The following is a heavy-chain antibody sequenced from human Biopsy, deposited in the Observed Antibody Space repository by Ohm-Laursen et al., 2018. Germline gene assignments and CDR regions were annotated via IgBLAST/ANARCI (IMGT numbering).Heavy chain of an antibody. CDR3: AKGGYCSATSCNMDVDY. Sequence: SLRLSCTASRFTFNNYAMHWVRQAPGKGLEWVSTISANGVTTFYADSVEGRFTISRDGSSDTLYLQMHSLRADDTALYYCAKGGYCSATSCNMDVDYWGQGALVTVSS. CDR2: ISANGVTT. D-gene: IGHD2-2*02. V-gene: IGHV3-23*01. CDR1: RFTFNNYA. J-gene: IGHJ4*02.